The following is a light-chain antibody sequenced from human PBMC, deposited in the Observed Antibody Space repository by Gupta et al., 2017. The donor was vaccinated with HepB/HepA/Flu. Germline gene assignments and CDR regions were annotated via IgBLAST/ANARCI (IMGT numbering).Light chain of an antibody. J-gene: IGKJ1*01. CDR1: QSISSN. CDR2: GAS. V-gene: IGKV3-15*01. CDR3: QQYNNWPRT. Sequence: EIVMTQSPASLSVSPGERATLSCRASQSISSNLAWYQQKPGQAPRLLIYGASTRATGVPARFSGSGSGTEFILTISSLQSEDIAVYYCQQYNNWPRTFGQGTTVEIK.